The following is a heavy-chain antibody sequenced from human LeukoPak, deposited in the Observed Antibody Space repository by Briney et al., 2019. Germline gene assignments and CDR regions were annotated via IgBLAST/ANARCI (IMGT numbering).Heavy chain of an antibody. CDR2: IYYSGSP. CDR3: AKDRNSSSWVNWFDP. Sequence: SETLSLTCTVSGGSISSSNHYWSWIRQPPGKGLEWIGSIYYSGSPNYNPSLKSRVTISVDTSKNHFSLKLTSVTAADTAVYYCAKDRNSSSWVNWFDPWGQGTLVTVSS. D-gene: IGHD6-13*01. J-gene: IGHJ5*02. CDR1: GGSISSSNHY. V-gene: IGHV4-61*03.